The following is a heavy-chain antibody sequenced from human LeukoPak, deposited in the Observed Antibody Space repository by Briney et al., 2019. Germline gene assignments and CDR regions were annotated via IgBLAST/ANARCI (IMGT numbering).Heavy chain of an antibody. J-gene: IGHJ4*02. CDR2: IYHSGST. CDR3: ASAEPRGIIWYPY. Sequence: PSETLSLTCAVSGPSISSNNWWWRWVRRPPGKGLEWIGDIYHSGSTNYNPSLKSRVTMSVDKSTNQFSLNLSSVTAADTAVYYCASAEPRGIIWYPYWGQGTLVTVSS. CDR1: GPSISSNNW. D-gene: IGHD6-13*01. V-gene: IGHV4-4*02.